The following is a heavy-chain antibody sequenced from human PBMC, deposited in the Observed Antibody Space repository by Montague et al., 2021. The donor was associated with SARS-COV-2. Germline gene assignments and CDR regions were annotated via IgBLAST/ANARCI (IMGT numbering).Heavy chain of an antibody. CDR1: GGSISSYN. CDR2: IPYSGST. Sequence: SETLSLTCTVSGGSISSYNQSWIRHPPRRGLHLMWYIPYSGSTNYNPSLKSRGTISVDTSKNHFTLRLSSVTAADTAAYYCANFRRTQPLFGTLYYGMDVWGQGSTVTVSS. CDR3: ANFRRTQPLFGTLYYGMDV. D-gene: IGHD2-2*01. J-gene: IGHJ6*02. V-gene: IGHV4-59*01.